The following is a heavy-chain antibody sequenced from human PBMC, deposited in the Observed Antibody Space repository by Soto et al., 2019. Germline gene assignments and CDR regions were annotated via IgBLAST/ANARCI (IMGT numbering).Heavy chain of an antibody. V-gene: IGHV2-5*02. Sequence: QITLKESGPTLVKPTQTLTLTCTFSGFSLSTSGVDVGWIRQPPGKALEWLALIYWDDDKRYSPSLNNRLTITKGTSRNQVVLTMTNMDPLDTATYYCAHRRPYSNSPEYFFDYWGQGILVTVSS. D-gene: IGHD6-6*01. CDR3: AHRRPYSNSPEYFFDY. CDR2: IYWDDDK. CDR1: GFSLSTSGVD. J-gene: IGHJ4*02.